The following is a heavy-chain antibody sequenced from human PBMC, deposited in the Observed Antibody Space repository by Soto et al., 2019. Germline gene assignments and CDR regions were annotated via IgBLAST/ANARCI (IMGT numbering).Heavy chain of an antibody. CDR2: ISWNSGSI. CDR3: AKDKLGSSGWYYCYY. D-gene: IGHD6-19*01. Sequence: EVQLVESGGGLVQPGRSLRLSCAASGFTFDDYAMHWVRQAPGKGLEWVSGISWNSGSIGYADSVKGRFTISRDNSKNSLYLQMNSLRAEDTALYYCAKDKLGSSGWYYCYYWGQGTRVSFSS. V-gene: IGHV3-9*01. CDR1: GFTFDDYA. J-gene: IGHJ4*02.